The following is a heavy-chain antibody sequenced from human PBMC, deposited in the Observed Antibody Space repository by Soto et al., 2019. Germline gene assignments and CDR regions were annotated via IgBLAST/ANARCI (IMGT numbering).Heavy chain of an antibody. CDR2: IYYSGST. CDR1: GGSISSYY. J-gene: IGHJ6*02. D-gene: IGHD6-13*01. Sequence: PSETQSLTCTVSGGSISSYYWSWIRQPPGKGLEWIGYIYYSGSTNYNPSLKSRVTISVDTSKNQFSLKLSSVTAADTAVYYCARDRLASSSWYRYYYYYYGMDVWGQGTTVTVSS. CDR3: ARDRLASSSWYRYYYYYYGMDV. V-gene: IGHV4-59*01.